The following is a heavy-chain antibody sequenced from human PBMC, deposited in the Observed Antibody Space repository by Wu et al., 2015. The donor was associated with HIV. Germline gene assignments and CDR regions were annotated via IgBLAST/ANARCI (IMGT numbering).Heavy chain of an antibody. CDR2: IIPIFGTA. CDR3: ASPRAVAALDAFDI. V-gene: IGHV1-69*15. CDR1: GGSLSSYA. D-gene: IGHD6-19*01. Sequence: QVQLVQSESEMKKPESSVKVSCKASGGSLSSYAISWVRQAPGQGLEWMGRIIPIFGTANYAQKFQGRVTITADESTSTAYMELSSLRSEDTAVYYCASPRAVAALDAFDIWGQGTMVTVSS. J-gene: IGHJ3*02.